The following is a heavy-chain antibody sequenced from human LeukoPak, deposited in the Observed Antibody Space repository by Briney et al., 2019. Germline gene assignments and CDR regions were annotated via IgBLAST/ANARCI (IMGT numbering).Heavy chain of an antibody. D-gene: IGHD6-6*01. CDR2: IYTSGST. CDR1: GGSITSTNL. CDR3: ARTIAALPGGADDY. J-gene: IGHJ4*02. Sequence: SGTLSLTCAVSGGSITSTNLWNWVRQPPGKGLEWIGRIYTSGSTNYNPSLKSRVTISVDTSNNQFSLRLSSVTAADTAVYYCARTIAALPGGADDYWGQGTLVTVSS. V-gene: IGHV4-4*02.